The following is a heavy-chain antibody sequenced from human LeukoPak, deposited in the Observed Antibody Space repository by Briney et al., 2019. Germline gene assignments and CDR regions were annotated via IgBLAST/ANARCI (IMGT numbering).Heavy chain of an antibody. V-gene: IGHV4-34*01. CDR2: INHSGST. CDR1: GGSFSGYY. Sequence: PSETLSLTCAVYGGSFSGYYWSWIRQPPGKGLEWIGEINHSGSTNYNPSLKSRVTISVDTSKNQFSLKLSSVTAADTAVYYCARPVSSGSFSGAFDIWGKGTMVTISS. J-gene: IGHJ3*02. D-gene: IGHD3-10*01. CDR3: ARPVSSGSFSGAFDI.